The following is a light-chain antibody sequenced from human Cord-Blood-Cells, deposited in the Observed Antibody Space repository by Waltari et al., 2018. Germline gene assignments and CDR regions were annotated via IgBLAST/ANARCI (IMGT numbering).Light chain of an antibody. V-gene: IGLV2-8*01. CDR2: EVS. CDR3: SSYAGSNNRHVV. CDR1: RHDLAVFHY. Sequence: SALAQHPSASRSPGPSVPISCTDTRHDLAVFHYLSWSQQHPGQAPKLMIYEVSKRPSGVPDRFSGSKSGNTASLTVSGLQAEDEADYYCSSYAGSNNRHVVFGGGTKLTVL. J-gene: IGLJ2*01.